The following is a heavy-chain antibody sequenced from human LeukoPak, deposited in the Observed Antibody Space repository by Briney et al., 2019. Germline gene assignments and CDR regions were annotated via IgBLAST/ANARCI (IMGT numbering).Heavy chain of an antibody. V-gene: IGHV1-2*02. CDR1: GYTFTGYY. J-gene: IGHJ4*02. CDR3: ARVEGDPYYDFWSGYLSPLDY. Sequence: EASVKVSCKASGYTFTGYYMHWVRQAPGQGLEWMGWINPNSGGTNYAQKFQGRVTMTRDTSISTAYMELSRLRSDDTAVYYCARVEGDPYYDFWSGYLSPLDYWGQGTLVTVSS. D-gene: IGHD3-3*01. CDR2: INPNSGGT.